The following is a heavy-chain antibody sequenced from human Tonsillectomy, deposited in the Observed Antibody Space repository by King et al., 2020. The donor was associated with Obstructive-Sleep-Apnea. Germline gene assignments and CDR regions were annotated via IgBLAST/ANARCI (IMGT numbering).Heavy chain of an antibody. CDR1: GSSIRSNNW. Sequence: PLQESGPGLVKPSETLSLTCGVSGSSIRSNNWWSWVRQPPGKGLEWMGEIYHSGTTIYNPSLKSRVTISVDKSKNQFSLKLSSVTAADTAVYYCARRDVTVAPFDDWGQGTLVIVSS. CDR3: ARRDVTVAPFDD. CDR2: IYHSGTT. D-gene: IGHD6-19*01. J-gene: IGHJ4*02. V-gene: IGHV4-4*02.